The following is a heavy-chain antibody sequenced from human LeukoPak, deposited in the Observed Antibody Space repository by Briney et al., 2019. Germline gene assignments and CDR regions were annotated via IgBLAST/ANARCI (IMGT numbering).Heavy chain of an antibody. CDR3: ARGTLGYCSSTSRYRNWFDP. CDR1: GGSISSYY. D-gene: IGHD2-2*01. Sequence: PSETLSLTCTVSGGSISSYYWSWIRQPPGKGLEWIGYIYYSGSTNYNPSLKSRVTISVDTSKNQFSLKLSSVTAEDTAVYYCARGTLGYCSSTSRYRNWFDPWGQGTLVTVSS. CDR2: IYYSGST. V-gene: IGHV4-59*01. J-gene: IGHJ5*02.